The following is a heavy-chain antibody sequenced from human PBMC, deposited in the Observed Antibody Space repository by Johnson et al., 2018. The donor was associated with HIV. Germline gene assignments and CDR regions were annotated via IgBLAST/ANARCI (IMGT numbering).Heavy chain of an antibody. V-gene: IGHV3-30*04. CDR2: ISFDGHNE. J-gene: IGHJ3*02. CDR3: ARGYYDSRGSDAFDI. Sequence: QEQLVESGGGLVKPGGSLRLSCAASGFTFSDYGMHWVRQAPGKGLEWVAVISFDGHNEYYADSVKGRFTISRDNSKNTLYMQMNSLRAEDTAVDFCARGYYDSRGSDAFDIWGLGTMVTVSS. CDR1: GFTFSDYG. D-gene: IGHD3-22*01.